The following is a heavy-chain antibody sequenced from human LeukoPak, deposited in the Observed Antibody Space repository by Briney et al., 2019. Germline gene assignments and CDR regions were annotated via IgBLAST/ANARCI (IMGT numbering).Heavy chain of an antibody. J-gene: IGHJ4*02. CDR2: IYYSGST. CDR3: ARFPLATTIRDY. Sequence: SETLSLTCTVSGGSISSSSYSWGWIRQPPGKGLEWIGSIYYSGSTYYNPSLKSRVTISVDTSKNQFSLKLSSVTAADTAVYYCARFPLATTIRDYWGQGTLVTVSS. D-gene: IGHD1-14*01. V-gene: IGHV4-39*01. CDR1: GGSISSSSYS.